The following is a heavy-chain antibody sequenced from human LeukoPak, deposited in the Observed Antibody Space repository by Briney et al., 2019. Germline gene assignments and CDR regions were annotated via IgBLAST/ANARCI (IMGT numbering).Heavy chain of an antibody. V-gene: IGHV1-18*01. J-gene: IGHJ4*02. D-gene: IGHD5-18*01. CDR3: ARDHFLYSYGPSDY. Sequence: ASVKVSCKASGYTFTSYGISWVRQAPGQGLEWMGWISAYNGNTNYAQKLQGRVTMTTDTSTGTAYMELRSLRSDDTAVYYCARDHFLYSYGPSDYWGQGTLVTVSS. CDR2: ISAYNGNT. CDR1: GYTFTSYG.